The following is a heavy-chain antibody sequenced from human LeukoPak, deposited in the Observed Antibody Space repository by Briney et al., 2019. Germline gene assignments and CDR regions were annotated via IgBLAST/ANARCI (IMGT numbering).Heavy chain of an antibody. D-gene: IGHD5-12*01. CDR2: MHSGGTT. CDR1: GFTVSNNY. V-gene: IGHV3-53*01. Sequence: GGSLRLSCAGSGFTVSNNYMSWVRQAPGKGLEWVSVMHSGGTTNYADSVQGRFTISRDNSKTTVYLHMNSLRAGDTAVYYCARDSDSGDGPFASWGQGTLVTVSS. CDR3: ARDSDSGDGPFAS. J-gene: IGHJ4*02.